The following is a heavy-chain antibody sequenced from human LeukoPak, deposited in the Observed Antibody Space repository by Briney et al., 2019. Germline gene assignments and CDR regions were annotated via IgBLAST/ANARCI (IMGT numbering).Heavy chain of an antibody. CDR1: GGSFSGYY. CDR3: ARGVRNDYVRGSASRYFQH. D-gene: IGHD3-16*01. CDR2: INHSGST. V-gene: IGHV4-34*01. Sequence: SETLSLTCAVYGGSFSGYYWSWIRQPPGKGLEWIGEINHSGSTNYNPSLKSRVTISVDTSKNQFSLKLSSVTAADTAVYYCARGVRNDYVRGSASRYFQHWGQGTLVTVSS. J-gene: IGHJ1*01.